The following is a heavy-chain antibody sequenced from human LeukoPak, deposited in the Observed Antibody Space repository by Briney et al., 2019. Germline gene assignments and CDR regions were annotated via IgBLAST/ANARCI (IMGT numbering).Heavy chain of an antibody. D-gene: IGHD3-10*01. CDR3: ARVGDHFHWYLDL. V-gene: IGHV3-53*01. J-gene: IGHJ2*01. Sequence: GSLRLSCAASGFTVSTNYMNWVRQAPGKGLEWVSILYSGSDTYYADSVKGRFTISRDSSKNILSLQMNNLRAEDTAVYYCARVGDHFHWYLDLWGRGTLVTVSS. CDR1: GFTVSTNY. CDR2: LYSGSDT.